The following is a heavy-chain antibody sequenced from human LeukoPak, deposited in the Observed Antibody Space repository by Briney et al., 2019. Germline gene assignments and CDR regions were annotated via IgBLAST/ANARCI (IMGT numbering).Heavy chain of an antibody. CDR3: ARYAVEYRGTYFDY. CDR1: GDSINSGSYH. CDR2: IYYGGGT. J-gene: IGHJ4*02. D-gene: IGHD1-26*01. V-gene: IGHV4-39*01. Sequence: SETLSLTCTVSGDSINSGSYHWGWIRHPPGKGLLWIGSIYYGGGTYYNPSLKSRVTISVDTSKNQFSLKLSSVSASDTAVYYCARYAVEYRGTYFDYWGQGTLVTVSS.